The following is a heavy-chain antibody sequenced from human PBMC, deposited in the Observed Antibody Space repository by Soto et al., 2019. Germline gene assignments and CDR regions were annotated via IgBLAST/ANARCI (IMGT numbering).Heavy chain of an antibody. CDR1: GFTFSSYS. V-gene: IGHV3-21*01. CDR3: ARDDYYDSSGYYVFPNYYYGMDV. Sequence: EVQLVESGGGLVKPGGSLRLSCAASGFTFSSYSMNWVRQAPGKGLEWVSSISSSSSYIYYADSVKGRFTISRDNAKNSLYLQMNSLRAEDTAVYYCARDDYYDSSGYYVFPNYYYGMDVWGQGTTVTVSS. J-gene: IGHJ6*02. CDR2: ISSSSSYI. D-gene: IGHD3-22*01.